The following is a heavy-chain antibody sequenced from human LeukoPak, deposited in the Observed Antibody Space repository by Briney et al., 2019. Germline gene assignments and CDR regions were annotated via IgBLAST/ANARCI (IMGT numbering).Heavy chain of an antibody. J-gene: IGHJ5*02. CDR1: GFSFSSYN. CDR2: ISSSSSYI. D-gene: IGHD1-26*01. CDR3: AREYSGSYYAGVTWFDP. V-gene: IGHV3-21*01. Sequence: GGSLRLSCAASGFSFSSYNMNWGRQAPGKGLEWVSSISSSSSYIYYADSVKGRFTISRDNAKNSLYLQMNSLGVEDTAVYYCAREYSGSYYAGVTWFDPWGQGTLVTVSS.